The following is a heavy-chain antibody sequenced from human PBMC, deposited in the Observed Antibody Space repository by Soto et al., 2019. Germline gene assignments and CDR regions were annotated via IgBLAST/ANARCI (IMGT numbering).Heavy chain of an antibody. CDR3: ARELERNTAVAGGYGLDV. D-gene: IGHD6-19*01. Sequence: QVQLVQSGAEVKKPGASVTLSCKASGNTFTSYYIHWVRQAPGQGLEWMGIVNPRSTDTNYSPKFQGRVTMTSDTPTSTVYMELSSLRSEDTAIYYCARELERNTAVAGGYGLDVWGQGTTVTVSS. CDR2: VNPRSTDT. V-gene: IGHV1-46*01. J-gene: IGHJ6*02. CDR1: GNTFTSYY.